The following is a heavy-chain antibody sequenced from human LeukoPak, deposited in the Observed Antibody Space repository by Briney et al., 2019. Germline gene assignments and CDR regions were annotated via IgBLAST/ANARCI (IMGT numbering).Heavy chain of an antibody. CDR3: AKDSYYSGWYLNYYYGMDV. J-gene: IGHJ6*02. CDR1: GFTFSSYG. CDR2: ISYDGSNK. D-gene: IGHD6-19*01. V-gene: IGHV3-30*18. Sequence: GGSLRLSCAASGFTFSSYGMRWVRQAPGKGLEWVAVISYDGSNKYYADSVKGRFTISRDNSKNTLYLQMNSLRAEDTAVYYCAKDSYYSGWYLNYYYGMDVWRQGTTVTVSS.